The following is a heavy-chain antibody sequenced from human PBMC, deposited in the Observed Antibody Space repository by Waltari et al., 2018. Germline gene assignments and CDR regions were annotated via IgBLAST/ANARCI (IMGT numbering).Heavy chain of an antibody. CDR3: ARQFGVRGDDDAFDI. J-gene: IGHJ3*02. Sequence: EVQLVQSGAEVKKPGESLKISCKGSGYSFTSYWIGWVRQMPGKGLEWMWIIYPGDSDTRYSPSFQGQVTISADKSISTAYLQWSSLKASDTAMYYCARQFGVRGDDDAFDIWGQGTMVTVSS. CDR1: GYSFTSYW. V-gene: IGHV5-51*01. D-gene: IGHD3-10*01. CDR2: IYPGDSDT.